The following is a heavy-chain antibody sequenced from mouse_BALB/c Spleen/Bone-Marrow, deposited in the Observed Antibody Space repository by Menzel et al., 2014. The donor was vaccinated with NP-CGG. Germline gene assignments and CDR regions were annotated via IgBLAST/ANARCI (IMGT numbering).Heavy chain of an antibody. CDR3: NRYDWYFDV. CDR2: IDPENGDT. Sequence: VQLQQSGAELVRSGASVKLSCTASGFNIKDYYMHWVKQRPEQGLEWIGWIDPENGDTEYAPRFQGKATMTADTSSNAAYRRLSSLTSEDTAVDCCNRYDWYFDVWGAGTTVTVSS. J-gene: IGHJ1*01. V-gene: IGHV14-4*02. D-gene: IGHD2-14*01. CDR1: GFNIKDYY.